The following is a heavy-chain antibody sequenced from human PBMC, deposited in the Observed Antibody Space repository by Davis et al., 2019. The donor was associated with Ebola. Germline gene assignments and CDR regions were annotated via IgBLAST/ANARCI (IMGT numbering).Heavy chain of an antibody. J-gene: IGHJ4*02. CDR2: IYYSGST. CDR1: GGSISSGSYY. D-gene: IGHD3-22*01. CDR3: ARRGTSSGYYFDY. V-gene: IGHV4-39*07. Sequence: SETLSLTCTVSGGSISSGSYYWGWIRQPPGKGLEWIGSIYYSGSTYYNPSLKSRVTISVDTSKNQFSLKLSSVTAADTAVYYCARRGTSSGYYFDYWGQGTLVTVSS.